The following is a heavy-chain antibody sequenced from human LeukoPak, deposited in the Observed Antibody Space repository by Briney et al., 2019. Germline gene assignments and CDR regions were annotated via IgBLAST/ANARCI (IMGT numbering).Heavy chain of an antibody. J-gene: IGHJ5*02. V-gene: IGHV1-69*04. Sequence: GASVKVSCKASGGTFSSYAISWVRQAPGQGLEWMGRIIPILGIANYAQKFQGRVTITADKSTSTAYMELSSLRSEDTAVYYCARDRSLCGGDCYSFGLPFDPWGQGTLVTVSS. CDR2: IIPILGIA. CDR1: GGTFSSYA. D-gene: IGHD2-21*02. CDR3: ARDRSLCGGDCYSFGLPFDP.